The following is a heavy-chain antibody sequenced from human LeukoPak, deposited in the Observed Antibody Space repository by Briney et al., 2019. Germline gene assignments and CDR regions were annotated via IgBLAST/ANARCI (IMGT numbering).Heavy chain of an antibody. D-gene: IGHD1-14*01. Sequence: SETLSLTCTVSGGSISSGSYFWGWVRQPPGKGLEWIGEINHSGSTNYNPSLKSRVTISVDTSKNQFSLKLSSVTAADTAVYYCASIRYHDFDYWGQGTLVTVSS. CDR1: GGSISSGSYF. J-gene: IGHJ4*02. V-gene: IGHV4-39*07. CDR2: INHSGST. CDR3: ASIRYHDFDY.